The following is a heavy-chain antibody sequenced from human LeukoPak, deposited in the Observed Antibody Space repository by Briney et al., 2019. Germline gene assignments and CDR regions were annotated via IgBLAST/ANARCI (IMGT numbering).Heavy chain of an antibody. CDR3: AKDDWLPSSPTVAGLGD. CDR2: IRHDGSDK. CDR1: GFTFSSYW. D-gene: IGHD6-19*01. V-gene: IGHV3-30*02. Sequence: GGSLRLSCAASGFTFSSYWMHWVRQAPGKGLEWVAFIRHDGSDKYSAESVKGRFTISRDNSKSTLYLQMNSLRPDDTAVYYCAKDDWLPSSPTVAGLGDWGQGTLVTVSS. J-gene: IGHJ4*02.